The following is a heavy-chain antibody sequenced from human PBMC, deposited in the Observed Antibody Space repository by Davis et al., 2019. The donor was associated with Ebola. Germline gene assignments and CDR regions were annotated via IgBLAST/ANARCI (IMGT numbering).Heavy chain of an antibody. D-gene: IGHD5-18*01. V-gene: IGHV4-30-2*01. CDR1: GGSISSGGYS. CDR2: IYHSGST. CDR3: ARHSLGYSYVFDY. J-gene: IGHJ4*02. Sequence: LRLSCAVSGGSISSGGYSWSWIRQPPGKGLEWIGYIYHSGSTYYNPSLKSRVTISLDTSKNQFSLKLTSVTAADTAVYYCARHSLGYSYVFDYWGQGTLVTVSS.